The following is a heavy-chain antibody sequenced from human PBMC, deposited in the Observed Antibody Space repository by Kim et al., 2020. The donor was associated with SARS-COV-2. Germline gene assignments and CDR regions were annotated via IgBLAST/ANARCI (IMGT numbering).Heavy chain of an antibody. J-gene: IGHJ4*02. CDR2: IDPSDSYT. V-gene: IGHV5-10-1*01. Sequence: GESLKISCKGSGYSFTSYWISWVRQMPGKGLEWMGRIDPSDSYTNYSPSFQGHVTISADKSISTAYLQWSSLKASDTAMYYCARPYDSSSAKYYFDYWGQGTLVTVSS. CDR3: ARPYDSSSAKYYFDY. D-gene: IGHD6-13*01. CDR1: GYSFTSYW.